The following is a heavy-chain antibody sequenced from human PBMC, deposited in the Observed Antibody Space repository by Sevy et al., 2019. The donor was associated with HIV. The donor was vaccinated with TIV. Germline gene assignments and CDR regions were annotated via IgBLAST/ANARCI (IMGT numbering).Heavy chain of an antibody. CDR2: IWYDGSNK. V-gene: IGHV3-33*01. Sequence: GSLRLSCTASGFAFSSYGMHWVRQAPDKGLEWVALIWYDGSNKYFADSVKGRFTISRDNSKNTLYLQMNSLRVEDTAVYFCARDGRGYDGPIDYWGHGTLVTVSS. J-gene: IGHJ4*01. D-gene: IGHD5-12*01. CDR1: GFAFSSYG. CDR3: ARDGRGYDGPIDY.